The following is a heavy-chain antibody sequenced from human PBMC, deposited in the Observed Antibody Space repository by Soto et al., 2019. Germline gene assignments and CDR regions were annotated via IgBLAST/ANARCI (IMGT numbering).Heavy chain of an antibody. CDR1: GFSLSNARMD. J-gene: IGHJ4*02. D-gene: IGHD3-9*01. CDR3: ARINDILTGFDY. V-gene: IGHV2-26*01. Sequence: QVTLKESGPVLVKPTETLTLTCTVSGFSLSNARMDVSWIRQPPGKALEWLAHIFSNDEKSYSTSLKSRLTISKDTSKSQVVLTMTNMDPVDTATYYCARINDILTGFDYWGQGTLVTVSS. CDR2: IFSNDEK.